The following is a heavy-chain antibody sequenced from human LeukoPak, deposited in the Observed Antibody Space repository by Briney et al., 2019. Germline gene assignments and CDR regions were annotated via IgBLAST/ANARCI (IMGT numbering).Heavy chain of an antibody. V-gene: IGHV1-69*13. CDR1: GGTFSSYA. CDR3: ARDLWAGSSSGSAFDY. CDR2: IIPVFGTA. D-gene: IGHD6-6*01. Sequence: SVKVSCKASGGTFSSYAISWVRQAPGQGLEWMGGIIPVFGTANYAQKFQGRVTITADESTSTAYMELSSLRSEDTAVYYCARDLWAGSSSGSAFDYWGQGTLVTVSS. J-gene: IGHJ4*02.